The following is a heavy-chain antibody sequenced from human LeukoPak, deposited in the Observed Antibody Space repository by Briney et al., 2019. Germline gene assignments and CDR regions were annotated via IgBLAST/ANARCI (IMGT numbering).Heavy chain of an antibody. CDR1: GNSISSYY. D-gene: IGHD3-3*01. CDR3: ARHSDFWSGYYYFDY. CDR2: IYTSGST. Sequence: SETLSLTCTVSGNSISSYYWSWIRQPAGKGLEWIGRIYTSGSTNYNPSLKSRVTMSVDTSKNQFSLNLSSVTAADTAFYYCARHSDFWSGYYYFDYWGQGTLVTVSS. J-gene: IGHJ4*02. V-gene: IGHV4-4*07.